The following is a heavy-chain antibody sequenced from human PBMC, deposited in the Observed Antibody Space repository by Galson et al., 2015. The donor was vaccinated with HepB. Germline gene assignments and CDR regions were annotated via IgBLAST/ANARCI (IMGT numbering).Heavy chain of an antibody. CDR2: IYPGDSDT. D-gene: IGHD3-22*01. V-gene: IGHV5-51*01. CDR1: GYSFTSYW. Sequence: QSGAEVKKPGESLKISCKGSGYSFTSYWIGWVRQMPGKGLEWMGIIYPGDSDTRYSPSFQGQVTISADKSISTAYLQWSSLKASDTAMYYCARQKKYYYDSSGYPREDYYGMDVWGQGTTVTVSS. J-gene: IGHJ6*02. CDR3: ARQKKYYYDSSGYPREDYYGMDV.